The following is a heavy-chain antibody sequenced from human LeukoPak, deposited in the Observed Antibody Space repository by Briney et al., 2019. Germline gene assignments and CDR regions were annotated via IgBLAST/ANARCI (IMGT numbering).Heavy chain of an antibody. CDR1: GYTFTRYA. Sequence: PGSSVTVSCKASGYTFTRYAMNWVRQAPGQGVEWMGWINTNTGNPTYAQGFTGRFVFSLDTSVSTAYLQISSLKAEDTAVYYCARDLSIAVAGVVLAYWGQGTLVTVSS. CDR2: INTNTGNP. CDR3: ARDLSIAVAGVVLAY. D-gene: IGHD6-19*01. V-gene: IGHV7-4-1*02. J-gene: IGHJ4*02.